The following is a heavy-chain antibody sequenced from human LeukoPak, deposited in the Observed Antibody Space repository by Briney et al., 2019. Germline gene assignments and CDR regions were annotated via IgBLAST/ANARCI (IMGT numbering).Heavy chain of an antibody. CDR3: AKIGDIYCSRTSCSLDY. J-gene: IGHJ4*02. V-gene: IGHV3-20*04. Sequence: GGSLRLSCAASGFTFDDYDMRGVRQAPGKGLEWVSGINWNGGSTCYADSVKGRFTISRDNAKNTLYLQMNSLRAEDTAVYYCAKIGDIYCSRTSCSLDYWGQGTLVTVSS. D-gene: IGHD2-2*01. CDR2: INWNGGST. CDR1: GFTFDDYD.